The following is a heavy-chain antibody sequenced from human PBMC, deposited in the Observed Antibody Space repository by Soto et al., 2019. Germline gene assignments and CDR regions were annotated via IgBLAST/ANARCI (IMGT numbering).Heavy chain of an antibody. CDR3: VRGRYGSEIH. V-gene: IGHV3-53*04. J-gene: IGHJ4*02. CDR1: GFSVSSNY. CDR2: VYNGGAT. Sequence: EVRLVESGGGLVQPGGSLRLSCAASGFSVSSNYMTWVRQAPGKGLEWVSLVYNGGATHYAASVKGRFTISTHSSQSTLFLQMNSLRTEDTATYYCVRGRYGSEIHWDQGTKVTVSS. D-gene: IGHD3-10*01.